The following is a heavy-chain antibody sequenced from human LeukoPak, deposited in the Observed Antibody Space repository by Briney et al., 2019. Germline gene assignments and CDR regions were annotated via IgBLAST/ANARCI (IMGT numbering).Heavy chain of an antibody. CDR3: ARDTSRDYYDSSGFDY. CDR2: INPSGGST. CDR1: GYTFTSYY. V-gene: IGHV1-46*01. D-gene: IGHD3-22*01. Sequence: GASVKVSCKASGYTFTSYYMHWVRQAPGQGLEWMGIINPSGGSTSYAQKFQGRVTMTRDTSTSTVYMELSSLRSEDTAVYYCARDTSRDYYDSSGFDYWGQGTLVTVSS. J-gene: IGHJ4*02.